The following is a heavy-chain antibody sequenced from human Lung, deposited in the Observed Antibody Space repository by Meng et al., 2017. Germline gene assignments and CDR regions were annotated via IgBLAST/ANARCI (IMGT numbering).Heavy chain of an antibody. CDR3: ARGRRVIHAYWFDN. Sequence: QVQLQEWGPGLLKPSETLSLTCAVYGGSISSYYWSWIRQPPGKGLEWIGFINHNGNTNYNPSLKSRVTISVDTSKNQFSLKLGSVTAADTAVYYCARGRRVIHAYWFDNWGQGTLVTVSS. V-gene: IGHV4-59*12. CDR1: GGSISSYY. D-gene: IGHD3-10*01. J-gene: IGHJ4*02. CDR2: INHNGNT.